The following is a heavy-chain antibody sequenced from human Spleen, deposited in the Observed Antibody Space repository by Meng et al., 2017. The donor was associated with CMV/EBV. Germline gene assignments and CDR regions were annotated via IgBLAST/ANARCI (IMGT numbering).Heavy chain of an antibody. CDR3: AREGVVGTTIYLDY. CDR1: GGTFSNYG. V-gene: IGHV1-69*05. Sequence: SGGTFSNYGVNWVRQAPGQGLEWMGGIIPIFGTANYAQKFQGRVTITTDESTTTAYMELSGLRSDDTAVYYCAREGVVGTTIYLDYWGQGTLVTVSS. D-gene: IGHD1-1*01. CDR2: IIPIFGTA. J-gene: IGHJ4*02.